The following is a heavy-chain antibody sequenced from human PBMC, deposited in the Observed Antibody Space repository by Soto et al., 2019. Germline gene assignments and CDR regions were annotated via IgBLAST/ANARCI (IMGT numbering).Heavy chain of an antibody. CDR3: ARSPAYGDYANLDT. Sequence: SETLSLTCTVSGDSVSKYYWNWIRQPAGKGLEWIGRIHSTRSPDYNPSLKSRVTLSVDTSKNQFSLKLSLTSVTAADTAVYYCARSPAYGDYANLDTWGQGTLVT. CDR2: IHSTRSP. J-gene: IGHJ5*02. D-gene: IGHD4-17*01. CDR1: GDSVSKYY. V-gene: IGHV4-4*07.